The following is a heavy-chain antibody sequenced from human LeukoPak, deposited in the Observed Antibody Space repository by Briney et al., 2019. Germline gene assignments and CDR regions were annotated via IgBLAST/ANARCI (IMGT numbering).Heavy chain of an antibody. V-gene: IGHV3-11*01. CDR1: GFTFSDYY. J-gene: IGHJ4*02. CDR3: ASGRTITVAGAFDY. CDR2: ISSSGSTI. D-gene: IGHD6-19*01. Sequence: PGGSLRLSCAASGFTFSDYYMSWIRQAPGKGLEWVSYISSSGSTIYYADSVKGRFTISRDNAKNSLYLQMNSLRAEDTAIYYCASGRTITVAGAFDYWGQGSLVTVSS.